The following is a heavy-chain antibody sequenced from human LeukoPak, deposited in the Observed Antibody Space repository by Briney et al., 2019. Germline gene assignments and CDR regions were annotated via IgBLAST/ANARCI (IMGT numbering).Heavy chain of an antibody. CDR3: ARGCGGSCYSDYFDY. CDR1: GFTFSSYR. CDR2: ISSSSSHI. Sequence: GGSLRLSCAASGFTFSSYRMNWVRQAPGKGLEWVSNISSSSSHIYYADSVKGRFTISRDNATNSLYLQMNSLRAEDTAVYYCARGCGGSCYSDYFDYWGQGTLVTVSS. J-gene: IGHJ4*02. D-gene: IGHD2-15*01. V-gene: IGHV3-21*01.